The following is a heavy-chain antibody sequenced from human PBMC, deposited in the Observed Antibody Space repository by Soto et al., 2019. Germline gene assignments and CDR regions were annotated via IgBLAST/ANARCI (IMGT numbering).Heavy chain of an antibody. D-gene: IGHD6-19*01. CDR1: GGSISSGGYS. CDR2: IYHSGST. V-gene: IGHV4-30-2*01. J-gene: IGHJ4*02. CDR3: ARANGKQWLVFFAY. Sequence: PSETLSLTCAVSGGSISSGGYSWSWIRHPPGKGLEWIGYIYHSGSTYYNPSLKSRVTISVDRSKNQFSLKLSSVTAADTAVYYCARANGKQWLVFFAYWGQGTLVTGSS.